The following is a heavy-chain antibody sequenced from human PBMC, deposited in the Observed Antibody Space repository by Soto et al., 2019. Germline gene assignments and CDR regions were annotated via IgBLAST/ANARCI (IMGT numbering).Heavy chain of an antibody. D-gene: IGHD6-13*01. CDR2: INHSGST. J-gene: IGHJ6*02. V-gene: IGHV4-34*01. Sequence: QVQLQQWGAGLLKPSETLSLTCAVYGGSFSGYYWSWIRQPPGKGLEWIGEINHSGSTNYNPSLKSRVTISVDTSKNQFSLKLSSVTAADTAVYYCARGKEDSSWSLYYYYYYGMDVWGQGTTVTVSS. CDR3: ARGKEDSSWSLYYYYYYGMDV. CDR1: GGSFSGYY.